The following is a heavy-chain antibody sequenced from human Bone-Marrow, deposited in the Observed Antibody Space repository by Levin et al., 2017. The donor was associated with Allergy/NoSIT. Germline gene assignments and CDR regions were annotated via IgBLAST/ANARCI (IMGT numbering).Heavy chain of an antibody. J-gene: IGHJ4*02. CDR1: GFTFSSFP. Sequence: GGSLRLSCSASGFTFSSFPMHWVRQAPGKALECVSGIGSINGGTTYYAGSVRGRFTISRDDSQNTVYLQMGSLRPEDTAMYYCVKGANFDFWSGYYRDWGQGTLVTVSS. CDR2: IGSINGGTT. CDR3: VKGANFDFWSGYYRD. D-gene: IGHD3-3*01. V-gene: IGHV3-64D*06.